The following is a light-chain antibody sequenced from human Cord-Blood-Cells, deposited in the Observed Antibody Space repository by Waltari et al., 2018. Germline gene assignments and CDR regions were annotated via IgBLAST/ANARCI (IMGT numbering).Light chain of an antibody. V-gene: IGLV1-44*01. Sequence: QSLLTQPPSASGTPGPRVPIPCSVIRSNLGNNTVHVYQQLPGTAPKPPIFSNNQRPSGVPDRFSGSKSGTAAALAISGLQSEDEADYYCAAWDDSLNGPVFGGGTKLTVL. J-gene: IGLJ3*02. CDR2: SNN. CDR3: AAWDDSLNGPV. CDR1: RSNLGNNT.